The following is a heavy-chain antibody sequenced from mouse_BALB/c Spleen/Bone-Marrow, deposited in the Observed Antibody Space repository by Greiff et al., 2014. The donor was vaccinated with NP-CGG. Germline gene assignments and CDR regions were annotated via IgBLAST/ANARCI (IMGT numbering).Heavy chain of an antibody. D-gene: IGHD1-1*01. V-gene: IGHV14-3*02. CDR1: GFNIKDTY. CDR2: IDPANGNT. Sequence: VQLQQSGAELVKPGASVKLSCTASGFNIKDTYMHWVKQRPEQGLEWIGRIDPANGNTKYDPKFQGKATITADTSSNTAYLQLNSLTSEDTAVYYCAPYYYGSGQFAYWGQGTLVTVSA. CDR3: APYYYGSGQFAY. J-gene: IGHJ3*01.